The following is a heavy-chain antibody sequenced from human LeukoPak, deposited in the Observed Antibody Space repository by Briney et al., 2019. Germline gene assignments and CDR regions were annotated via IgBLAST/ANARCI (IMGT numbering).Heavy chain of an antibody. J-gene: IGHJ3*02. V-gene: IGHV1-2*04. Sequence: EASVKVSCKASGYTFTGYYMHWVRQAPGQGLEWMGWINPNSGGTNYAQKFQGWVTMTRDTSISTAYMELSRLRSDDTAVYYCARGGITGTTRGPTRLNDALDIWGQGTMVTVSS. CDR1: GYTFTGYY. D-gene: IGHD1-20*01. CDR2: INPNSGGT. CDR3: ARGGITGTTRGPTRLNDALDI.